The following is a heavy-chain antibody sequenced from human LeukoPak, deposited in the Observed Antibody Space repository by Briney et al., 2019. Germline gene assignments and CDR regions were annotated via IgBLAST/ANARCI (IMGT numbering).Heavy chain of an antibody. J-gene: IGHJ4*02. CDR1: GFTVSSNY. CDR2: IYSGGST. V-gene: IGHV3-53*01. D-gene: IGHD3-10*01. Sequence: PGGSLRLSCAASGFTVSSNYMSWVRQAPGKGLEWVSVIYSGGSTYYADSVKGRFTISRDNAKNSLYLQMNSLRAEDTAVYYCARDLPQHYGSGSYYLDYWGQGTLVTVSS. CDR3: ARDLPQHYGSGSYYLDY.